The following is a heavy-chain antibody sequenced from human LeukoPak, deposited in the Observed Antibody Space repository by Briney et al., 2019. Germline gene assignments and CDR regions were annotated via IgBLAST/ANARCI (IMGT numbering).Heavy chain of an antibody. J-gene: IGHJ4*02. CDR2: ISWNSGSI. Sequence: PGRSLRLSCAASGFTFDDYAMHWVRQAPGKGLEWVSDISWNSGSIGYADSVKGRFTISRDNAKNSLYLQMNSLRAEDTALYYCAKESIPGRWLGGYFDYWGQGTLVTVSS. V-gene: IGHV3-9*01. CDR1: GFTFDDYA. CDR3: AKESIPGRWLGGYFDY. D-gene: IGHD3-16*01.